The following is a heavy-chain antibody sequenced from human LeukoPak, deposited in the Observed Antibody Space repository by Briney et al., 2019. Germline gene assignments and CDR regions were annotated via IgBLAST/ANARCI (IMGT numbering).Heavy chain of an antibody. CDR2: IIPILGIA. D-gene: IGHD6-6*01. CDR1: GGTFSSYA. J-gene: IGHJ4*02. V-gene: IGHV1-69*04. Sequence: SVKVSCKASGGTFSSYAISWVRQAPGQGLEWMGRIIPILGIANYAQKFQGRVTITADKSTSTAYIELSSLRSEDTAVYYCARDTGSRPKSAPFDYWGQGTLVTVSS. CDR3: ARDTGSRPKSAPFDY.